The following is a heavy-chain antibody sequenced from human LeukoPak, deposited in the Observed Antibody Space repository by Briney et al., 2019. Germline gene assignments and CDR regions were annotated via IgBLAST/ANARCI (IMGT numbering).Heavy chain of an antibody. D-gene: IGHD1-26*01. CDR3: ARTERQLIVGATGTACFDY. Sequence: GASVKVSCKASGGTFSSYAISWVRQAPGQGLEWMGWINTNTGNPTYAQGFTGRFVFSLDTSVSTAYLQISSLKAEDTAVYYCARTERQLIVGATGTACFDYWGQGTLVTVSS. CDR2: INTNTGNP. CDR1: GGTFSSYA. V-gene: IGHV7-4-1*02. J-gene: IGHJ4*02.